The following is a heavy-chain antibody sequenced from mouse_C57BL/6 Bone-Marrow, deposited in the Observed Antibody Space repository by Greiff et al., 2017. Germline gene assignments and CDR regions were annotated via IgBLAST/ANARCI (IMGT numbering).Heavy chain of an antibody. V-gene: IGHV1-5*01. D-gene: IGHD3-2*02. J-gene: IGHJ2*01. Sequence: EVKLVESGTVLASPGASVKMSCKTSGYTFTSYWMHWVKQRPGQGLEWIGAIYPGNSDTSYNQKFKGKAKLTAVTSASTAYMELSSLTNEDSAVYYCTREKDSSGPYYFDYWGQGTTLTVSS. CDR1: GYTFTSYW. CDR2: IYPGNSDT. CDR3: TREKDSSGPYYFDY.